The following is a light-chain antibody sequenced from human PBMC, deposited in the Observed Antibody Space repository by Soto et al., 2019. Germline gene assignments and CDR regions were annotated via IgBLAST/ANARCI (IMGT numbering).Light chain of an antibody. CDR3: QQYNNWPPIT. V-gene: IGKV3-20*01. CDR1: QSVSSTY. Sequence: EIVLTQSPGPLSLSPGERATLSCRASQSVSSTYLAWYQPKPGQAPRLLIYRTSTRATGIPDRFSGSASGTDFTLTISRPEPEDFAVYYCQQYNNWPPITFGQGTRLEIK. J-gene: IGKJ5*01. CDR2: RTS.